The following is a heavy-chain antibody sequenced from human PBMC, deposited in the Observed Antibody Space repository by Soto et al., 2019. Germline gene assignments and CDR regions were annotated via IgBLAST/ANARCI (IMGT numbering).Heavy chain of an antibody. CDR3: ARDLISATGFDY. CDR2: IKQDGSEK. Sequence: EVHLVESGGGLGQPGGSLRLSCAASGFTFSSYWMNWVRQAPGKGLEWVANIKQDGSEKYYVDSVKGRFTISRDNPKNSLYLQLNSLRAEDTAVYYCARDLISATGFDYWGQGTLVTVSS. J-gene: IGHJ4*02. V-gene: IGHV3-7*05. D-gene: IGHD2-15*01. CDR1: GFTFSSYW.